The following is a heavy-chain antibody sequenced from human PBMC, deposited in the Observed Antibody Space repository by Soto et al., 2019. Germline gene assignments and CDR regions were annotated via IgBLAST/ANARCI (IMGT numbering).Heavy chain of an antibody. Sequence: AASVKVSCKASGYTFTSYGISWVRQAPGQGLEWMGWISAYNGNTNYAQKLQGRVTMTTDTSTSTAYMELRSLRSDDTAVYYCARAVRDYGDYYFDYWGQGTLVTVSS. V-gene: IGHV1-18*01. CDR3: ARAVRDYGDYYFDY. CDR2: ISAYNGNT. CDR1: GYTFTSYG. D-gene: IGHD4-17*01. J-gene: IGHJ4*02.